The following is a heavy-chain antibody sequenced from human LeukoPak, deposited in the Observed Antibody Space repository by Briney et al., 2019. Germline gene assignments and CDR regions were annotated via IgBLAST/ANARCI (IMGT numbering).Heavy chain of an antibody. Sequence: DPSETLSLTCTVSGDTISTSFYYWDWIRQPPGKGLEWIGGIFYSGTTYYNPSLKSRVTMSVDTSKNQFSLKLSSVTAVDTAVYYCARDFLQGTRGNTGGSFDYWGQGILVTVSS. D-gene: IGHD3-16*01. CDR2: IFYSGTT. CDR1: GDTISTSFYY. J-gene: IGHJ4*02. V-gene: IGHV4-39*07. CDR3: ARDFLQGTRGNTGGSFDY.